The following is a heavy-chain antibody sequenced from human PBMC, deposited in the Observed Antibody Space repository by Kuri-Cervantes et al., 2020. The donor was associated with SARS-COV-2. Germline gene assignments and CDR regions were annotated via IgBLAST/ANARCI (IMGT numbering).Heavy chain of an antibody. J-gene: IGHJ4*02. CDR3: VRDGDHWNFDY. D-gene: IGHD1-1*01. Sequence: ETLSLTCAASGFTFSGHWIHWVRQAPGKGLVWVSRINPDGSYTNNADSVKGRFTLSRDNAKNMLFLQMNSLRAEDTAVYYCVRDGDHWNFDYWGQGTVVTVSS. CDR1: GFTFSGHW. CDR2: INPDGSYT. V-gene: IGHV3-74*01.